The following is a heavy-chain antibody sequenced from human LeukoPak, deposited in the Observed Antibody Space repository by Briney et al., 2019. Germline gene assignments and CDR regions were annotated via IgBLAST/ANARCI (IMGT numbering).Heavy chain of an antibody. J-gene: IGHJ5*02. V-gene: IGHV4-59*01. D-gene: IGHD3-10*01. CDR1: GGSISGYS. Sequence: KPSETLSLTCTVSGGSISGYSWTWIRQPPGQGLEWIGYFHNSRTTSYNPSLTGRVIISVDTAMDQISLKLNSVTAADMAVYYCARGHLGLSPWGQGTLVTVSS. CDR2: FHNSRTT. CDR3: ARGHLGLSP.